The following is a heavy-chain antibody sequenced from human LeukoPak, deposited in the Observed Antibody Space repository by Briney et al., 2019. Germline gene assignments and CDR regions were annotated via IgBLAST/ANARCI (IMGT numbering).Heavy chain of an antibody. CDR2: IYYSGST. Sequence: SETLSLTCTVSGGSISNYYWSWIRQPPGKGLEWIGYIYYSGSTNYNPSLKSRLTISVDTSKNQFSLKLSSVTAADTAVYYCAREDDSSGLLDYWGQGTLVTVSS. CDR1: GGSISNYY. D-gene: IGHD3-22*01. CDR3: AREDDSSGLLDY. V-gene: IGHV4-59*01. J-gene: IGHJ4*02.